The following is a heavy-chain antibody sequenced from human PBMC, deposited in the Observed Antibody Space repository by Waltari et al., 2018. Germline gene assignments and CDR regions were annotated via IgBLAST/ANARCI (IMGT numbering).Heavy chain of an antibody. V-gene: IGHV2-5*02. CDR2: IYWDDDK. CDR1: GFSISNSGAG. Sequence: QITLKESGPTLVKPTQTLTLTCTFSGFSISNSGAGVGWIRQPPGKALEWLELIYWDDDKGYSPSLKSMLTITKDTSKNQVVLTMTNMDPVDTATYYCAHTYCYGSGSDYRGYYFDYWGQGTLVTVSS. J-gene: IGHJ4*02. D-gene: IGHD3-10*01. CDR3: AHTYCYGSGSDYRGYYFDY.